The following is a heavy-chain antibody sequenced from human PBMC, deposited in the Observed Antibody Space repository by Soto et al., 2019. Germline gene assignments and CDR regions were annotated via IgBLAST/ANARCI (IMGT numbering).Heavy chain of an antibody. CDR3: AKKRNWNTYYYYGMDV. V-gene: IGHV3-23*01. CDR1: GFTFSSYA. J-gene: IGHJ6*02. D-gene: IGHD1-1*01. CDR2: ISGSGGST. Sequence: GGSLRLSCAASGFTFSSYAMSWVRQAPGKGLEWVSAISGSGGSTYYADSVKGRFTISRDNSKNTLYLQMNSLRAEDTAVYYCAKKRNWNTYYYYGMDVWGQGTTVTVSS.